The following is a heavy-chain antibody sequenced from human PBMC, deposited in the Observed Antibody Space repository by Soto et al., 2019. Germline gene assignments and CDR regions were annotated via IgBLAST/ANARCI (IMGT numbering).Heavy chain of an antibody. V-gene: IGHV3-48*04. J-gene: IGHJ6*02. D-gene: IGHD3-9*01. CDR3: ARDLKDGMDV. Sequence: GVSLRLSCTASGFTFSRYTMNWVRQAPGKGLEWISYISSSSNTIYYADSVKGRFSISRDNAKNSLYLQMNSLRAEDTAIYYCARDLKDGMDVWGQGTTVTVSS. CDR1: GFTFSRYT. CDR2: ISSSSNTI.